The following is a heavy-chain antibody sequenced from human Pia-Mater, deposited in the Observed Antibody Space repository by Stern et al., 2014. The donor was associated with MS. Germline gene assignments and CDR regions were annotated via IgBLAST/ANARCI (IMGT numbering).Heavy chain of an antibody. CDR1: GFKFSIYW. Sequence: EVQLVESGAELIRPGESLKISCKGSGFKFSIYWIAWVRQMPGKGLEWVGVIYPGDYDTRYSPSFQGQVTMSADKSTSTAYLQWSTLNASDTAMYFCARQTTAWASDVWGQGTLVTVSS. J-gene: IGHJ4*02. D-gene: IGHD1-14*01. CDR2: IYPGDYDT. CDR3: ARQTTAWASDV. V-gene: IGHV5-51*01.